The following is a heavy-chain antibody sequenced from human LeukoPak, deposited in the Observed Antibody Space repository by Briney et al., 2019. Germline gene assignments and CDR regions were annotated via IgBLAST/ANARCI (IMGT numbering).Heavy chain of an antibody. CDR2: IYPRDGST. CDR3: AGDQEAFDY. Sequence: ASVKVSCKASGYSFTSNYIHWVRQAPGQGLEWMGMIYPRDGSTSYAQKFQGRVTVARDTSTSTVHMELSGLRSEDTAVYYCAGDQEAFDYWGQGTLVTVSS. CDR1: GYSFTSNY. V-gene: IGHV1-46*01. J-gene: IGHJ4*02.